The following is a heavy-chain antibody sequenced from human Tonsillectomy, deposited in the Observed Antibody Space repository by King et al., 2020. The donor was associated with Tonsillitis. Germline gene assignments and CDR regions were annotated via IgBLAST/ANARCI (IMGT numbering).Heavy chain of an antibody. V-gene: IGHV3-30*04. J-gene: IGHJ3*02. CDR3: ARGPHQIVVVAYDAFDI. Sequence: VQLVESGGGVVQPGRSLRLSCAASGFTFSSYAMHWVRQAPGKGLEWVAVISYDGSNKYYADSVKGRFTISRDNSKNTLYLQMNSLRAEDTAVYYCARGPHQIVVVAYDAFDIWGQGTMVTVSS. CDR2: ISYDGSNK. CDR1: GFTFSSYA. D-gene: IGHD2-21*01.